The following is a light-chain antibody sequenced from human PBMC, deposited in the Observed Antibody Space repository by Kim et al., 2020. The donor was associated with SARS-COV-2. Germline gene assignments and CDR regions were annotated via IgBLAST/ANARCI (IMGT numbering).Light chain of an antibody. CDR3: NSYTTSNTWV. CDR1: SRDVGVYDY. V-gene: IGLV2-14*03. CDR2: DVS. Sequence: GQALTSSGTGTSRDVGVYDYVSWYQQHPGKAPKVMIYDVSNRPSGLSNRFSGSKSGNTASLTISGLQAEDEADYYCNSYTTSNTWVFGGGTQLTVL. J-gene: IGLJ3*02.